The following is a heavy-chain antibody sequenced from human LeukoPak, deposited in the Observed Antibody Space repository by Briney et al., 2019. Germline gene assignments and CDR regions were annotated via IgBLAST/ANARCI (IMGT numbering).Heavy chain of an antibody. V-gene: IGHV1-69*04. J-gene: IGHJ4*02. CDR2: IIPILGIA. CDR1: GGTFSSYA. Sequence: EASVKVSCKASGGTFSSYAISWVRQAPGQGLEWMGRIIPILGIANYAQKFQGRVTITADKSTSTAYMELSSLRSEDTAVYYCAREPYDSSGYPADYWGQGTLVTVSS. CDR3: AREPYDSSGYPADY. D-gene: IGHD3-22*01.